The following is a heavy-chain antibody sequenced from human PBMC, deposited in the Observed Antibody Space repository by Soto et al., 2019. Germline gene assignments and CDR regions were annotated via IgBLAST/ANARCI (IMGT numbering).Heavy chain of an antibody. J-gene: IGHJ5*02. CDR1: GYTFTSYG. D-gene: IGHD2-21*02. CDR3: ARVLRDYYSPVGGEWFDP. V-gene: IGHV1-18*01. CDR2: ISAYNGNT. Sequence: QVQLVQSGAEVKKPGASVKVSCKASGYTFTSYGISWVRQAPGQGLEWMGWISAYNGNTNYAQKLQGRVTMTTDTSTSTAYMELRSLRSDDTAVYYCARVLRDYYSPVGGEWFDPWGQGTLVTVSS.